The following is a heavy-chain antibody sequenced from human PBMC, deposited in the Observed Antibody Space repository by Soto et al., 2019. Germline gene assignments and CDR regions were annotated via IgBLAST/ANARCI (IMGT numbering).Heavy chain of an antibody. D-gene: IGHD2-2*01. V-gene: IGHV1-18*01. J-gene: IGHJ4*02. CDR1: GYTFTSYG. CDR2: ISAYNGNT. CDR3: ARDDIVLVPAAKGADY. Sequence: QVQLVQSGAEVKKPGASVKVSCKASGYTFTSYGISWVRQAPGQGLEWMGWISAYNGNTKYAQKVQGRVTMTTDTSTSTASMELRSLRSDDTAVYYCARDDIVLVPAAKGADYWGQGNLVTVSA.